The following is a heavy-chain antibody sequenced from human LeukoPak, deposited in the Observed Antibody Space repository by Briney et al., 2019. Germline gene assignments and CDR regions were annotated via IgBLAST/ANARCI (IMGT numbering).Heavy chain of an antibody. CDR3: ARVSRGNSVGGDY. CDR2: IYTSGST. J-gene: IGHJ4*02. CDR1: GGSISSGSYY. Sequence: SETLSLTCTVSGGSISSGSYYWNWIRQPAGKGLEWIGRIYTSGSTNYNPSLKSRVTISLDTSKNQFSLKLSSVTAADTAMYYCARVSRGNSVGGDYWGQGTLVTVSS. D-gene: IGHD4-23*01. V-gene: IGHV4-61*02.